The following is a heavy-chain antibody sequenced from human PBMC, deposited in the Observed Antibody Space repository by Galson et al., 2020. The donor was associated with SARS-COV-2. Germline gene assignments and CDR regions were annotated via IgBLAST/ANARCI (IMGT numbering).Heavy chain of an antibody. D-gene: IGHD3-16*01. CDR2: ISYEGSKK. J-gene: IGHJ4*02. CDR3: AKVAKIFMIACGLGYVGC. CDR1: GFTFNNYG. V-gene: IGHV3-30*18. Sequence: GGSLRLSCTASGFTFNNYGMHWVRQAPGKGLEWVAFISYEGSKKYYEDSLKGRFTISRDDSTNTLYLQMNSLRAEDTAVYYCAKVAKIFMIACGLGYVGCWGQGTLVTVSS.